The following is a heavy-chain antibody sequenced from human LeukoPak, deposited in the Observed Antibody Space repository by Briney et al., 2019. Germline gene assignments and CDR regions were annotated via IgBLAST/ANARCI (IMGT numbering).Heavy chain of an antibody. CDR2: IKQDGSEK. Sequence: GGSLRLSCGASGFIFSNYAVSWVRQAPGKGLEWVANIKQDGSEKYYVDSVKGRFTISRDNAKNSLYLQMNSLRAEDTAVYYCARRLPGGDFWSGYSTYYFDYWGQGTLVTVSS. CDR3: ARRLPGGDFWSGYSTYYFDY. D-gene: IGHD3-3*01. J-gene: IGHJ4*02. V-gene: IGHV3-7*01. CDR1: GFIFSNYA.